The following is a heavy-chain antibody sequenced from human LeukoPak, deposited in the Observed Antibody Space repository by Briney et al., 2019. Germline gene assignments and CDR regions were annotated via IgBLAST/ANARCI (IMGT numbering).Heavy chain of an antibody. D-gene: IGHD1-1*01. CDR3: ARNPAPLNGNYYYYMDV. Sequence: SETLSLTCTVSGGSISSYYWSWIRQPAGKGLEWIGRICTSGSTNYNPSLKSRVTMSVDTSKNQFSLKLSSVTAADTAVYYCARNPAPLNGNYYYYMDVWGKGTTVTVSS. CDR2: ICTSGST. V-gene: IGHV4-4*07. CDR1: GGSISSYY. J-gene: IGHJ6*03.